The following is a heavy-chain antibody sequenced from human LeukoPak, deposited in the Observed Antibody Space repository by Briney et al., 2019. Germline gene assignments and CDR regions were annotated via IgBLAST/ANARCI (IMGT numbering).Heavy chain of an antibody. D-gene: IGHD2-2*01. CDR2: ISGGGDSA. CDR1: GFTFSGYA. V-gene: IGHV3-23*01. CDR3: AKLGCTGTICYANY. Sequence: GGSLRLSCAASGFTFSGYAMTWVRQTPGKGLEWVSVISGGGDSADYADSVKGRFTISRDNSKNTLYLQMNSLRAEDTALYYCAKLGCTGTICYANYWGQGTLVTVSS. J-gene: IGHJ4*02.